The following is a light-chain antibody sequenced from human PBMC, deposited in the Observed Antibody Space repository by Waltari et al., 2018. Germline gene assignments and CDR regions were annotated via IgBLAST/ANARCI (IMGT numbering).Light chain of an antibody. CDR2: RDN. Sequence: YELPQPRSVSVARGRTARIPCGATNIGRKNVHWYQQKPGQAPILVISRDNNRPSGIPERFSGSNSGNTATLIISRAQDGDEADYSCQVWDRSVVIFGGGTKLTVL. V-gene: IGLV3-9*01. J-gene: IGLJ2*01. CDR3: QVWDRSVVI. CDR1: NIGRKN.